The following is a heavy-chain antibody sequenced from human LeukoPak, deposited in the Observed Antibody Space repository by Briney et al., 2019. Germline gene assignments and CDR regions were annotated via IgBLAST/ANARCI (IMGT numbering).Heavy chain of an antibody. CDR2: ISAYNGNT. V-gene: IGHV1-18*01. CDR3: ATTSNPYYYYGMDV. CDR1: GYTFTSYG. J-gene: IGHJ6*02. Sequence: GASVKVSCKASGYTFTSYGLSWVRQAPGQGLEWMGWISAYNGNTNYAQKLQGRVTMTTDTSTSTAYMELRSLRSDDTAVYYCATTSNPYYYYGMDVWGQGTRSPSP.